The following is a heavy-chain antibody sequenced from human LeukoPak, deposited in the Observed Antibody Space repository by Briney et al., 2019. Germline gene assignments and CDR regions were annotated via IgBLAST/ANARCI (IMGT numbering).Heavy chain of an antibody. CDR3: ARDEAVAGGQNDAFDI. CDR1: GYTFTGYY. D-gene: IGHD6-19*01. Sequence: GASVKVSCKASGYTFTGYYMHWVRQAPGQGLGWMGWINPNSGGTNYAQKFQGRVTMTRDTSISTAYMELSRLRSDDTAVYYCARDEAVAGGQNDAFDIWGQGTMVTVSS. J-gene: IGHJ3*02. V-gene: IGHV1-2*02. CDR2: INPNSGGT.